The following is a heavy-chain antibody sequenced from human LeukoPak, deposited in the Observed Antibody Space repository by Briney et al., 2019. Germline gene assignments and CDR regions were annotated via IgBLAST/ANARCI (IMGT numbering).Heavy chain of an antibody. V-gene: IGHV4-4*07. CDR1: GGSINSSY. CDR2: IYSSGDT. Sequence: PSETLSLTCTVSGGSINSSYWSWIRQSAGKGLEWVGRIYSSGDTNYNPSLKSRVTMSVDTSKSQFSLNLNSVTAADTAVYYCARDRGSFSRYGIDYWGQGTLVTVSS. CDR3: ARDRGSFSRYGIDY. D-gene: IGHD2-2*01. J-gene: IGHJ4*02.